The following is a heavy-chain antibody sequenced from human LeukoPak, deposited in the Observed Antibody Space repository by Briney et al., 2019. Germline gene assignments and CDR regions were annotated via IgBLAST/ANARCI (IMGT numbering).Heavy chain of an antibody. V-gene: IGHV4-4*07. CDR3: ARVNSGAFDI. Sequence: ASETLSLTCTVSGGSINSYFWTWIRQPAGKGLEWIGRIYTGGSTNYNPSLKSRVTMSVDTSKNQFSLKLSSVTAADTAVYYCARVNSGAFDIWGQGTMVTVSS. D-gene: IGHD6-25*01. CDR2: IYTGGST. J-gene: IGHJ3*02. CDR1: GGSINSYF.